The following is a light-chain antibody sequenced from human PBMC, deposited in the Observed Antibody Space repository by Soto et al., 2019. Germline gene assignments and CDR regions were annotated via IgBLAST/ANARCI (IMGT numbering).Light chain of an antibody. CDR2: NAS. J-gene: IGKJ1*01. CDR3: QQYGSSPQT. Sequence: EIVLKQSPATLSLSPEERATLFCRASQSVSSYFAWYQQKPGQAPRLLIYNASNRGTGIPDRFSGSGSGTDFTLTISRLEPEDFAVYYCQQYGSSPQTFGQGTKVDIK. V-gene: IGKV3-20*01. CDR1: QSVSSY.